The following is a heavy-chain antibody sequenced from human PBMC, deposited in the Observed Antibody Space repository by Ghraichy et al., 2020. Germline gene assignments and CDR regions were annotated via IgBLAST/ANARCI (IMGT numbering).Heavy chain of an antibody. CDR3: ARVNTLVRGGRGWFDP. CDR2: VYFRGST. J-gene: IGHJ5*02. V-gene: IGHV4-39*07. Sequence: SETLSLTCRVSGGSISTTRNEWAWIRQPPGKGLEWIGNVYFRGSTYYNPSLQSRVTISVDTSKDQFSLRLDSVTAAATALYSCARVNTLVRGGRGWFDPWGQGTLVIVSS. D-gene: IGHD3-10*01. CDR1: GGSISTTRNE.